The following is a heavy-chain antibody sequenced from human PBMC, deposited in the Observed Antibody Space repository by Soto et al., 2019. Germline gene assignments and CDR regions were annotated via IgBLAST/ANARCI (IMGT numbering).Heavy chain of an antibody. J-gene: IGHJ4*02. D-gene: IGHD2-15*01. CDR1: EFTFSNYA. V-gene: IGHV3-74*01. CDR2: INSDGGST. Sequence: GGSLRLSCAASEFTFSNYAMSWVRQAPGKGLEWVSRINSDGGSTGYADSVMGRFTISRDNAKNTLYLQMNSLRAEDTAVYYCARDQGYCSGGSCYVAGYWGQGTLVTVSS. CDR3: ARDQGYCSGGSCYVAGY.